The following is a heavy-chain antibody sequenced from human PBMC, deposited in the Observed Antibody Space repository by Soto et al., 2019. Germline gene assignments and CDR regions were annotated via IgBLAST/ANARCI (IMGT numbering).Heavy chain of an antibody. J-gene: IGHJ6*02. CDR1: GFTFTSYW. Sequence: EVRLVESGGGLVQPGGSLRLSCVASGFTFTSYWMSWVRQAPGKGLEWVANIKGDGSEKRYVDSVKGRLTISRDNAKNSVYLQMNSLRVEDTALYYCGRDEVRNGVGVWGQGTTVTVS. CDR2: IKGDGSEK. V-gene: IGHV3-7*01. CDR3: GRDEVRNGVGV.